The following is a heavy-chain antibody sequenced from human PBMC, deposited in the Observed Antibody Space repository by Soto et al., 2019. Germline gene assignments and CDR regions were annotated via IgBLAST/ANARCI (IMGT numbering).Heavy chain of an antibody. J-gene: IGHJ5*02. CDR2: INHSGST. V-gene: IGHV4-34*01. CDR3: ARGQRDWITIFGVVIMAFDP. D-gene: IGHD3-3*01. Sequence: PSETLSLTXAVYGGSFSGYYWSWIRQPPGKGLEWIGEINHSGSTNYNPSLKSRVTISVDTSKNQFSLKLSSVTAADTAVYYCARGQRDWITIFGVVIMAFDPWGQGTLVTVSS. CDR1: GGSFSGYY.